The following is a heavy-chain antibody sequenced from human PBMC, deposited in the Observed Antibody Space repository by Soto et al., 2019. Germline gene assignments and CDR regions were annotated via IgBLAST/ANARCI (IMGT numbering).Heavy chain of an antibody. D-gene: IGHD4-17*01. V-gene: IGHV3-15*01. Sequence: EVQLVESGGGLVKPGGSLRLSCAASGFTFSNAWMSWVRQAPGKGLEWVGRIKSKTDGGTTDYAAHVKGRFTISRDDSKNTQDLQMNSMKTEDTAVYYCTTDDVGGDGDPLDAFDIWGQGTMVTVSS. CDR3: TTDDVGGDGDPLDAFDI. CDR2: IKSKTDGGTT. CDR1: GFTFSNAW. J-gene: IGHJ3*02.